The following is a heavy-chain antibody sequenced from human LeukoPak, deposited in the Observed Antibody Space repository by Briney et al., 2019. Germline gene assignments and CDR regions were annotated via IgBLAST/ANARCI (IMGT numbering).Heavy chain of an antibody. V-gene: IGHV4-59*01. J-gene: IGHJ3*02. D-gene: IGHD3-9*01. CDR1: GGSFSGYY. CDR3: ARAPRYFDSSGAFDI. Sequence: SETLSLTCAVYGGSFSGYYWSWIRQPPGKGLEWIGYIYYSGSTNYNPSLKSRVTISVDTSKNQSSLKLSSVTAADTAVYYCARAPRYFDSSGAFDIWGQGTMVTVSS. CDR2: IYYSGST.